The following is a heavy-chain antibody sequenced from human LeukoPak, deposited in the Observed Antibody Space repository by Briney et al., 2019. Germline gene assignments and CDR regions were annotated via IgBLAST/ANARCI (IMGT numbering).Heavy chain of an antibody. Sequence: GGSLRLSCAVSGFTFSSYRMNWVRQAPGKGLEWVSILYSSATTYYADSVTGRFTISRDNSKNTLYLQMNSLRAEDTAVYYCARTYYYYYYMDVWGKGTTVTVSS. V-gene: IGHV3-53*01. J-gene: IGHJ6*03. CDR2: LYSSATT. CDR3: ARTYYYYYYMDV. CDR1: GFTFSSYR.